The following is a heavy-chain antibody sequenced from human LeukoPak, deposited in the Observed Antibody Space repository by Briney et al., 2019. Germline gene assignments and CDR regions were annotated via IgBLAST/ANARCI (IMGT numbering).Heavy chain of an antibody. V-gene: IGHV5-51*01. J-gene: IGHJ4*02. CDR3: ARHTYYYDSSGYYAYY. CDR1: GYSFTSYW. Sequence: GESLKISCKGSGYSFTSYWIGWVRQMPGKGLEWMGIIYPGDSDTRYSPSFQGKVTISADKSISTAYLQWSSLKASDTAMYYCARHTYYYDSSGYYAYYWGQGTLVTVSS. CDR2: IYPGDSDT. D-gene: IGHD3-22*01.